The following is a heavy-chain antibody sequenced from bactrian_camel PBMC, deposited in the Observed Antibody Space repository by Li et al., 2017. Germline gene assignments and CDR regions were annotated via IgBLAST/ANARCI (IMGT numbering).Heavy chain of an antibody. V-gene: IGHV3S1*01. D-gene: IGHD6*01. CDR3: AAVHNCYGGYWYAMERNAY. CDR1: RYTYKRNC. CDR2: IATGSGNT. J-gene: IGHJ4*01. Sequence: QVQLVESGGGSVQAGGSLTLSCAAGRYTYKRNCMAWFRQAPGKEREGVARIATGSGNTYYADSVKGRFTISQDNAKNTLYLQMNSMSAEDTAVYYCAAVHNCYGGYWYAMERNAYWGQGTQVTVS.